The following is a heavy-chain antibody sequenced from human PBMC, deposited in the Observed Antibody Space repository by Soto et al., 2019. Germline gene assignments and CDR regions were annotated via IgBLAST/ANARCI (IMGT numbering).Heavy chain of an antibody. CDR1: GDSVSSNSAA. CDR2: TYYRSKWYN. D-gene: IGHD6-19*01. J-gene: IGHJ6*02. Sequence: PSQTLSLTCAISGDSVSSNSAAWNWIRQSPSRGLEWLGRTYYRSKWYNDYAVSVKSRITINPDTSKNQFSLQLNSVTPEDTAVYYCARWGPVAGPEKHYYYYGMDVWGQGTTVTVSS. CDR3: ARWGPVAGPEKHYYYYGMDV. V-gene: IGHV6-1*01.